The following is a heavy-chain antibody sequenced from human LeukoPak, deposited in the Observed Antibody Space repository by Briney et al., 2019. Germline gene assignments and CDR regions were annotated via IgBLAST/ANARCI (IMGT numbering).Heavy chain of an antibody. Sequence: GGSLRLSCAASGFTFSSYWMHWVRQAPGQGLVWVSRINSDGSSTSYADSVKGRFTIPRDNAKNTLYLQMNSLRAEDTAVYYCARGPVYDYVWGSYRLDYWGQGTLVTVSS. D-gene: IGHD3-16*02. J-gene: IGHJ4*02. CDR3: ARGPVYDYVWGSYRLDY. CDR1: GFTFSSYW. V-gene: IGHV3-74*01. CDR2: INSDGSST.